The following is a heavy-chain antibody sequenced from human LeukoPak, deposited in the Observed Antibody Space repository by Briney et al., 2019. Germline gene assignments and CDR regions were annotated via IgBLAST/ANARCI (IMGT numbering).Heavy chain of an antibody. D-gene: IGHD3-22*01. CDR1: GYTFTSYG. CDR3: ARVDSDLYDSSGYYYWGDAFDI. J-gene: IGHJ3*02. V-gene: IGHV1-18*01. CDR2: ITAYNGNT. Sequence: GASVKVSCKASGYTFTSYGISWVRQDPGQGLEWMGWITAYNGNTKYAQKLQGRVTMTTDTSTSTAYMELRSLRSDDTAVYYCARVDSDLYDSSGYYYWGDAFDIWGQGTMVTVSS.